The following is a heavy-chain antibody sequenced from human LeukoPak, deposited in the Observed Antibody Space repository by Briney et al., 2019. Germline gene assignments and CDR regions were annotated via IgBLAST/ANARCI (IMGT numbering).Heavy chain of an antibody. CDR1: DFTFSRYW. Sequence: GGSLRLSCAASDFTFSRYWMSWVRQAPGKGLEWVANIKQDGSETYYVDSVKGRYTISRDNAKNSLFLQMNSLRAEDTAVYYCARDRAWNSPPYYYMDVWGKGTTVTVSS. D-gene: IGHD1-7*01. J-gene: IGHJ6*03. CDR3: ARDRAWNSPPYYYMDV. CDR2: IKQDGSET. V-gene: IGHV3-7*01.